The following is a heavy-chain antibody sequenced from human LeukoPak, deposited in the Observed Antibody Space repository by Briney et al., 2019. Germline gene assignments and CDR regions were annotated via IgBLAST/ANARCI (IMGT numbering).Heavy chain of an antibody. J-gene: IGHJ4*02. CDR3: ARGRELVDY. CDR1: GFTFRSYW. CDR2: INTDGRST. V-gene: IGHV3-74*01. D-gene: IGHD1-26*01. Sequence: GGSLRLSCAASGFTFRSYWMHWVRDAPGKGLVWVSRINTDGRSTSYADSVKGRFTISRDNAKNTLFLQMNSLRAEDTAVYYCARGRELVDYWGQGTLVTVSS.